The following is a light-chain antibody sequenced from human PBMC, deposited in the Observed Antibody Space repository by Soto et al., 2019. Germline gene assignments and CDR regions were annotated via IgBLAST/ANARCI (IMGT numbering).Light chain of an antibody. CDR2: AAS. J-gene: IGKJ4*01. CDR1: QSIANY. CDR3: QQSYNTLALT. Sequence: DIQMTQSPSPLSASVGDRVTITCRASQSIANYLNWYQQRPGKAPKLLIYAASNLQTGVPSRFSGSGSGADFTLTISSLQPEDFATYYCQQSYNTLALTFGGGTKVEIK. V-gene: IGKV1-39*01.